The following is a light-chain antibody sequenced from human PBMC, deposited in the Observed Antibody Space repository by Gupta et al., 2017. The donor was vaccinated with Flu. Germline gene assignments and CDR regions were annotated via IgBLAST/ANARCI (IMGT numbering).Light chain of an antibody. CDR3: QAWDSRTWV. CDR1: GLGSKS. Sequence: CSVDGLGSKSVCWYQQEPAQSPILVIYDDKRRPSGTPEPFSASNSGNTATLTISDAQAIDEADYYCQAWDSRTWVFGGGTKLTVL. J-gene: IGLJ2*01. V-gene: IGLV3-1*01. CDR2: DDK.